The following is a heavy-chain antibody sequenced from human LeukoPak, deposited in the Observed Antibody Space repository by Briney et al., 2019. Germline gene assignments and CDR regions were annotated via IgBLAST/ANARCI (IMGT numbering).Heavy chain of an antibody. CDR1: GFTLSSYW. V-gene: IGHV3-74*01. D-gene: IGHD3-10*01. J-gene: IGHJ5*02. Sequence: SLRLSCAAPGFTLSSYWVHWVRQAPGKGLVGVSRINSDGSSTSYADSVKGRFTISRDNAKNSLYLQMNSLRAEDTAVYYCARDHRSSITMVRGTNWFDPWGQGTLVTVSS. CDR2: INSDGSST. CDR3: ARDHRSSITMVRGTNWFDP.